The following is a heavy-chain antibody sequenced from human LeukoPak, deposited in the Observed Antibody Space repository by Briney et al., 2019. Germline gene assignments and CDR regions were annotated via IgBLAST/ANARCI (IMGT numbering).Heavy chain of an antibody. Sequence: QPGGSLRLSCAASGFTFSSYAMHWVRQAPGKGLEWVAVISYDGSNKYYADSVKGRFTISRDNSKNTLYLQMNSLRAEDTAVYYCARSGIQSGYCSSTSCYTGYWGQGTLVTVSS. CDR1: GFTFSSYA. J-gene: IGHJ4*02. CDR3: ARSGIQSGYCSSTSCYTGY. D-gene: IGHD2-2*02. CDR2: ISYDGSNK. V-gene: IGHV3-30-3*01.